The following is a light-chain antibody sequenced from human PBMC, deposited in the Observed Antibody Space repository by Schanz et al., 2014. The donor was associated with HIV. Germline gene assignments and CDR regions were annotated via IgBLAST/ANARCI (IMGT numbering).Light chain of an antibody. CDR1: QSISAW. J-gene: IGKJ1*01. CDR2: KAS. Sequence: DIQMTQSPSTLSASVGDRVTITCRASQSISAWLAWYQQKPGKAPRLLIYKASTLEGGVPSRFSGSGSGTEFTLTIRSLQPEDFATYYCQQYNTYPLTFGLGTKVAVK. CDR3: QQYNTYPLT. V-gene: IGKV1-5*03.